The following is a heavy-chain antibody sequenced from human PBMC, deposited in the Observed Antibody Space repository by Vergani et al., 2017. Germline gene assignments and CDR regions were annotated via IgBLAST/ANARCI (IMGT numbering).Heavy chain of an antibody. V-gene: IGHV3-30*02. CDR2: IRYEGNNK. Sequence: QVYLVESGGGVVQPGGSLRLSCAASGFTFSDYGINWVRQAPGKGLEWVTFIRYEGNNKYYADSVKGRFTISRDISKNMVYLKMNYLKTEDTAVYYCARIILRLYYYFQYWGQGTLVTVSS. CDR3: ARIILRLYYYFQY. CDR1: GFTFSDYG. J-gene: IGHJ4*02. D-gene: IGHD3-16*02.